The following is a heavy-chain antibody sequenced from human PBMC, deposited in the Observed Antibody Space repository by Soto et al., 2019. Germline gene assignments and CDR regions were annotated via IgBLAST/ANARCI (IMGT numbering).Heavy chain of an antibody. Sequence: PGGSLRLSCAASGFIFSTYAMNWVRQAPGEGLEWVSAISSSGGTTFYAESVRGRFTISRDNSVNTLYLQMSSLRTEDTAVYYCAHPRGYGVFDAVDIRGQGTMVTVSS. CDR1: GFIFSTYA. CDR3: AHPRGYGVFDAVDI. CDR2: ISSSGGTT. V-gene: IGHV3-23*01. J-gene: IGHJ3*02. D-gene: IGHD4-17*01.